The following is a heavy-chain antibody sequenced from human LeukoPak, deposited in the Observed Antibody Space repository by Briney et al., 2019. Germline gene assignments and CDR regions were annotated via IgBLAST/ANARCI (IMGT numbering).Heavy chain of an antibody. V-gene: IGHV1-8*01. Sequence: GASVKVSCKASGYTFTSYDINWVRQATGQGLEWMGWMNPNSGNTGYTQKFQGRLAMTRNTSVNSAYMELSSLRSEDTAVYYCARGNGYSSGTGDSWFDPWGQGTLVTVSS. CDR3: ARGNGYSSGTGDSWFDP. CDR2: MNPNSGNT. D-gene: IGHD5-18*01. J-gene: IGHJ5*02. CDR1: GYTFTSYD.